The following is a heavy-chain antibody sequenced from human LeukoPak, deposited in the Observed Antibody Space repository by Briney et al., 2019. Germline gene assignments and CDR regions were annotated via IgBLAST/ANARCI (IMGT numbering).Heavy chain of an antibody. Sequence: SETLSLTCAVSGGSISSGGYSWSWIRQPPGKGLEWIGSIYYSGSTYYNPSLKSRVTISVDTSKNQFSLKLSSVTAADTAVYYCARRAREGRDGYNWRHAFDIWGQGTMVTVSS. CDR3: ARRAREGRDGYNWRHAFDI. D-gene: IGHD5-24*01. V-gene: IGHV4-39*01. J-gene: IGHJ3*02. CDR1: GGSISSGGYS. CDR2: IYYSGST.